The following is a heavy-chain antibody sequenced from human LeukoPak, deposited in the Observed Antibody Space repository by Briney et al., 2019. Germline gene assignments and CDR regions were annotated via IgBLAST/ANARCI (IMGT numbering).Heavy chain of an antibody. CDR3: ARDRVDYYDSSGYPIYGMDV. Sequence: GGSLRLSCAASGFTFSSYSMSWVRQAPGKGLEWVSVIYSGGSTYYADSVKGRFTISRDNSKNTLYLQMNSLRAEDTAVYCCARDRVDYYDSSGYPIYGMDVWGQGTTVTVSS. D-gene: IGHD3-22*01. J-gene: IGHJ6*02. V-gene: IGHV3-66*01. CDR1: GFTFSSYS. CDR2: IYSGGST.